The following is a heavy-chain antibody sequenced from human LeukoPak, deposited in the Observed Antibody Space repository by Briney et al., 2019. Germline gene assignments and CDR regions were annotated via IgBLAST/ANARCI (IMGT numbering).Heavy chain of an antibody. Sequence: SETLSLTCTVSGGSISSYYWSWIRQPPGKGLEWIGYISYSGSTNYNPSLKSRVTISVGTSKNQFSLKLSSVTATDTAVYYCARLSALWFGALDYWGQGTLATVSS. J-gene: IGHJ4*02. D-gene: IGHD3-10*01. CDR3: ARLSALWFGALDY. CDR1: GGSISSYY. V-gene: IGHV4-59*08. CDR2: ISYSGST.